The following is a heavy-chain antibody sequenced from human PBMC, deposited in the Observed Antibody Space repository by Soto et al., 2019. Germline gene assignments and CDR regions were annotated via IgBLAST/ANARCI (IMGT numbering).Heavy chain of an antibody. D-gene: IGHD3-16*02. J-gene: IGHJ4*02. CDR2: IYYSGST. V-gene: IGHV4-59*08. CDR3: ARSIDSLHMTSDY. Sequence: SETLSLTCTVSGGSISSYYWSWIRQPPGKGLEWIGYIYYSGSTNYNPSLKSRVTISVDTSKNQFSLKLSSVTAADTAVYYCARSIDSLHMTSDYWGQGTLVTVSS. CDR1: GGSISSYY.